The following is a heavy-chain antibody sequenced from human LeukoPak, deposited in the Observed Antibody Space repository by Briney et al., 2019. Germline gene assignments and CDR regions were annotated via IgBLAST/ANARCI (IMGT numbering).Heavy chain of an antibody. CDR2: IYYSGST. CDR1: GGSISSYY. D-gene: IGHD3-3*01. Sequence: NPSETLSLTCTVCGGSISSYYWSWIRQPPGKGLEWIGYIYYSGSTNYNPSLKSRVTISVDTSKNQFSLKLSSVTAADTAVYYCARTADYDFWSGLNYYYYMDVWGKGTTVTVSS. J-gene: IGHJ6*03. CDR3: ARTADYDFWSGLNYYYYMDV. V-gene: IGHV4-59*01.